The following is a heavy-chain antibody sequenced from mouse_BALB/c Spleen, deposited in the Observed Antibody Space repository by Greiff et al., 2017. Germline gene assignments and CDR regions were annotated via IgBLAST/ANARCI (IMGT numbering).Heavy chain of an antibody. CDR2: INPSTGYT. V-gene: IGHV1S26*01. CDR3: ARGYGSRGYFDV. Sequence: VQLQQSGAELVKPGASVKMSCKASGYTFTSYWMHWVKQRPGQGLEWIGYINPSTGYTEYNQKFKDKATLTADKSSSTAYMQLSSLTSEDSAVYYCARGYGSRGYFDVWGAGTTVTVSS. D-gene: IGHD1-1*01. CDR1: GYTFTSYW. J-gene: IGHJ1*01.